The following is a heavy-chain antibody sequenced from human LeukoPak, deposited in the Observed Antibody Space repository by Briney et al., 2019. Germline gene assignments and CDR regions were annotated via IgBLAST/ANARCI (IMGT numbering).Heavy chain of an antibody. CDR1: GYTFSSYD. Sequence: ASVKVSCKASGYTFSSYDINWVRQAAGQGLEWMGWMNPNSGHAGYTQKFQGRVTMTRDTSTSTVYMELSSLRSEDTAVYYCARGPYDFWSGSYFDYWGQGTLVTVSS. V-gene: IGHV1-8*01. CDR3: ARGPYDFWSGSYFDY. D-gene: IGHD3-3*01. J-gene: IGHJ4*02. CDR2: MNPNSGHA.